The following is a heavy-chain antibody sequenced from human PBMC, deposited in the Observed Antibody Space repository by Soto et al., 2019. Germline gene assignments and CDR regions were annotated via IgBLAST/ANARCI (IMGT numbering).Heavy chain of an antibody. CDR2: TYATGTT. Sequence: SETLSLTCTVSVASSSGFYWSWIRKSAGKGLEWIGRTYATGTTDYNPSLKSRVMMSVDTSKKQFSLKLRSVTAADTAVYYCVRDGTKTLRDWFDPWGQGISVTVSS. CDR3: VRDGTKTLRDWFDP. V-gene: IGHV4-4*07. CDR1: VASSSGFY. D-gene: IGHD1-1*01. J-gene: IGHJ5*02.